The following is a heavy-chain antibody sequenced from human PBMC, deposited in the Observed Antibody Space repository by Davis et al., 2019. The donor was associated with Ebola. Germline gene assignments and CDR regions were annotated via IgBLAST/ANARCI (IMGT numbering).Heavy chain of an antibody. V-gene: IGHV3-11*06. CDR1: GFTFSDYY. CDR3: ARDPGIQLWLHYFDY. CDR2: ISSSSSYT. D-gene: IGHD5-18*01. Sequence: GESLKISCAASGFTFSDYYMSWIRQAPGKGLEWVSYISSSSSYTNYADSVKGRFTISRDNAKNSLYLQMNSLRAEDTAVYYCARDPGIQLWLHYFDYWDQGTLVTVSS. J-gene: IGHJ4*02.